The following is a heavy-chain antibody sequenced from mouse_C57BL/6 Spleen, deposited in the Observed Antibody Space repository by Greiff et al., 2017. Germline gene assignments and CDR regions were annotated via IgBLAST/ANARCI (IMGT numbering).Heavy chain of an antibody. CDR3: TTWFYGSSYGGFDY. J-gene: IGHJ2*01. CDR1: GYTFTSYW. V-gene: IGHV1-50*01. CDR2: IDPSDSYT. D-gene: IGHD1-1*01. Sequence: VQLQQPGAELVKPGASVKLSCKASGYTFTSYWMQWVKQRPGQGLEWIGEIDPSDSYTNYNQKFKGKATLTVDTSSSTAYLQLSSLTSEDTAVYYCTTWFYGSSYGGFDYWGQGTTLTVSS.